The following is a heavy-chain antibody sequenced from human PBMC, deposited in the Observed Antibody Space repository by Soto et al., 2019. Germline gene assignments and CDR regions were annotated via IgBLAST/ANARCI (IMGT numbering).Heavy chain of an antibody. Sequence: QVQLVQSGAEVKKPGASVKVSCKASGYTFTSYDINWVRQATGQGLEWMGWMNPNSGNTGYAQKFQGRVTMTRNTSISTAYKELSSLRSEDTAVYYCARAHIVLVPAAITYNWFDPWGQGTLVTVSS. CDR1: GYTFTSYD. CDR3: ARAHIVLVPAAITYNWFDP. V-gene: IGHV1-8*01. CDR2: MNPNSGNT. D-gene: IGHD2-2*01. J-gene: IGHJ5*02.